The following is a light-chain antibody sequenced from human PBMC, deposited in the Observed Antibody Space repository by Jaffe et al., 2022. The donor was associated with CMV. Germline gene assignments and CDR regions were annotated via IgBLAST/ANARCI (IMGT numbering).Light chain of an antibody. V-gene: IGLV3-19*01. Sequence: SSELTQDPAVSVALGQTVRITCQGDSLRSYYASWYRQKSGQAPVLVIFGQNNRPSGIPDRFSGSSSGNTASLTITGAQAEDEADYHCSSRDSSAKRVFGGGTKLTVL. J-gene: IGLJ2*01. CDR2: GQN. CDR3: SSRDSSAKRV. CDR1: SLRSYY.